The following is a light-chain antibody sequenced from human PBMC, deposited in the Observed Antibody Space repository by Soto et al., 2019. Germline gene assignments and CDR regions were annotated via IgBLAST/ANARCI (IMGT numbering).Light chain of an antibody. CDR2: EVT. CDR3: CSYAGNSEV. CDR1: SGDVGGYNL. Sequence: QSVLTQPASVSGSPGQSITIPCTGTSGDVGGYNLVSWYQQYPGKAPKLMIYEVTERPSGVSNRFSGSKSGNTASLTISGLQPDDEADYYCCSYAGNSEVFGTGTKLTVL. V-gene: IGLV2-23*02. J-gene: IGLJ1*01.